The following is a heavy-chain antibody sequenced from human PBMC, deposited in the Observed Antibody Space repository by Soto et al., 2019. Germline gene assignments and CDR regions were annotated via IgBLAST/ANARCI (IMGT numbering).Heavy chain of an antibody. D-gene: IGHD3-10*01. V-gene: IGHV1-69*02. CDR2: IIPILRLT. J-gene: IGHJ2*01. CDR1: GDTFNSYT. CDR3: ARPKNDPRAYDGSWYYDL. Sequence: QVQLVQSGAEVRKPGSSVKVSCKISGDTFNSYTVIWVRQAPGQGLEWMGGIIPILRLTNYAQRFRGRATIPADESSGTAYMELRSLTSDAPALYYCARPKNDPRAYDGSWYYDLWGRGTLVTVSS.